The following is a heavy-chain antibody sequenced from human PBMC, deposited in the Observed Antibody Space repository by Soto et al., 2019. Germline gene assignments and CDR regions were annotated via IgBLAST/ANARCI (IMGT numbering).Heavy chain of an antibody. D-gene: IGHD6-19*01. V-gene: IGHV1-18*01. J-gene: IGHJ4*02. CDR3: AEAGIAVGGEIDY. CDR2: ISAYNGNT. Sequence: ASVKVSCKASGYTFTSYGISWVRQAPGQGLEWMGWISAYNGNTNYAQKLQGRVTMTTDTSTSTAHMELRSLRSHATAVSYSAEAGIAVGGEIDYWGQGTLVTVSS. CDR1: GYTFTSYG.